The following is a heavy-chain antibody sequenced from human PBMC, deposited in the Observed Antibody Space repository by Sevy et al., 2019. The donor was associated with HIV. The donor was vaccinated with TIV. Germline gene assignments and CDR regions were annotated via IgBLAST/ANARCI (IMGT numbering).Heavy chain of an antibody. V-gene: IGHV3-23*01. J-gene: IGHJ4*02. Sequence: GGSLRVSCAASGFTFSKYSMSWVRQPPGKGLEWVSTLSFGCGEINYADSVKGLFTISRDNSKSSVYLQMNNLRPEDTAVYYCAREGCTKPHDYWGQGTLVTVSS. CDR1: GFTFSKYS. D-gene: IGHD2-8*01. CDR2: LSFGCGEI. CDR3: AREGCTKPHDY.